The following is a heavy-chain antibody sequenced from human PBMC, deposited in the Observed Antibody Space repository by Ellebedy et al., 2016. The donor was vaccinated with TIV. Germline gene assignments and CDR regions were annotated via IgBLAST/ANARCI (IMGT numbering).Heavy chain of an antibody. Sequence: GESLKISXAASGFTFSTYWMAWVRQAPGKGLEWVADINPDGTEKYYLDSVKGRFTISRDNAKNSLFLQMSTLRAEDTDVYYCAKEFSRSWGAWGQGTTVTVSS. D-gene: IGHD3-16*01. CDR2: INPDGTEK. V-gene: IGHV3-7*01. CDR3: AKEFSRSWGA. CDR1: GFTFSTYW. J-gene: IGHJ6*02.